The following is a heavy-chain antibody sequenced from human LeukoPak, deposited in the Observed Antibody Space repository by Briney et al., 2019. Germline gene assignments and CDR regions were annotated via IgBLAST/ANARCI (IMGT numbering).Heavy chain of an antibody. V-gene: IGHV4-61*01. Sequence: SETLSLTCTVSGGSVSSGSYYWSWIRQPPGKGLEWIGYIYYSWSTNYNPSLKSRVTISADTSKNQFSLRLSSVTAADTAVYYCARDLELERNRWNYFESWGQGALATVSS. D-gene: IGHD1-1*01. CDR2: IYYSWST. CDR1: GGSVSSGSYY. J-gene: IGHJ4*02. CDR3: ARDLELERNRWNYFES.